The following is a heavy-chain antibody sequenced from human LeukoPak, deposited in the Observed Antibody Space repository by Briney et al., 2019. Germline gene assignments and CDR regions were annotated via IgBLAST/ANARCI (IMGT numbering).Heavy chain of an antibody. J-gene: IGHJ4*02. V-gene: IGHV1-2*02. CDR3: ARLRYVGSGYPFDY. CDR1: GYTFIDYY. D-gene: IGHD3-22*01. Sequence: ASVKVSCKASGYTFIDYYMHWVRQAPGQGLEWMGWINPRSGGTNEAQSFQGRVTMARDTSITTAFMELSRLISDDTAVYYCARLRYVGSGYPFDYWGQGTLVTVSS. CDR2: INPRSGGT.